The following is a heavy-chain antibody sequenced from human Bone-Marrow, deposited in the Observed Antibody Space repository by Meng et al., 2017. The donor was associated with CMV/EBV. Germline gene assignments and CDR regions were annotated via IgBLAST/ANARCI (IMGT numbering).Heavy chain of an antibody. V-gene: IGHV1-24*01. CDR2: FDPEDGEA. CDR3: ATVYCSSTSCYFLGWFDP. Sequence: QVQLVQSGAEVKKPGASVKVSCKVSGYTLTELSMHWVRQAPGKGLEWMGGFDPEDGEAIYAQKFQGRVTMTEDTSTDTAYMELSSLRSEDTAVYYCATVYCSSTSCYFLGWFDPWGQGTLVTVSS. D-gene: IGHD2-2*01. J-gene: IGHJ5*02. CDR1: GYTLTELS.